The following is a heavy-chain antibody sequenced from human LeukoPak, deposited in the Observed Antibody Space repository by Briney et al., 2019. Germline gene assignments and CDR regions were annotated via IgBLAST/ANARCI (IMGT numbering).Heavy chain of an antibody. CDR3: TRGEDRTFPN. Sequence: GGSLRLSCAASGFTFNNYWMHWVRQAPGKGLEWVANINEDGRARYYLDSVEGRFTISRNNAKSSLYLQMNSLRADDTAVYYCTRGEDRTFPNWGLGALVTVSS. D-gene: IGHD3-16*01. CDR2: INEDGRAR. CDR1: GFTFNNYW. V-gene: IGHV3-7*01. J-gene: IGHJ4*02.